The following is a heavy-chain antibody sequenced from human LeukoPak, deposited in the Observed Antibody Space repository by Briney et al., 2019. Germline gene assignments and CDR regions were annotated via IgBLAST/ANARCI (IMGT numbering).Heavy chain of an antibody. D-gene: IGHD2-2*01. V-gene: IGHV4-59*01. J-gene: IGHJ4*02. CDR3: ARVYCSSTSCYPEYYFDY. CDR2: IYYSGST. Sequence: SETLSLTCTVSGGSISSYYWSWIRKPPGKGLEWIGYIYYSGSTNYNPSLKSRVTISVDTSKNQFSLKLSSVTAADTAVYYCARVYCSSTSCYPEYYFDYWGQGTLVTVSS. CDR1: GGSISSYY.